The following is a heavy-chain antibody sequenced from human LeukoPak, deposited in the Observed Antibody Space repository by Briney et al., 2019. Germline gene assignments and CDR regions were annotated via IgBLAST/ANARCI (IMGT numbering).Heavy chain of an antibody. Sequence: PGGSLRLSCAASGFSVSNYWVSWVRQAPGKGLEWVANTNQEGSEKYYVDSVKGRFTISKDNAKNSVYLQMNSLGDEDTAVYYCARDPKWLDYWGQGTLVTVSS. CDR3: ARDPKWLDY. CDR1: GFSVSNYW. CDR2: TNQEGSEK. J-gene: IGHJ4*02. V-gene: IGHV3-7*01. D-gene: IGHD5-12*01.